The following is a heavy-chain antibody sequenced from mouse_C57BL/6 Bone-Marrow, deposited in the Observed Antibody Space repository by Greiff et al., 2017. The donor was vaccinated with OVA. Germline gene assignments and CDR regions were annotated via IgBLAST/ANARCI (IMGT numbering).Heavy chain of an antibody. V-gene: IGHV1-81*01. J-gene: IGHJ2*01. CDR3: ARFGGSSDTDY. CDR1: GYTFTSYG. D-gene: IGHD1-1*01. CDR2: FYPRSGNT. Sequence: VQLQESGAELARPGASVKLSCKASGYTFTSYGISWVKQRTGQGLEWIGEFYPRSGNTYSNEKFKGKATLTADKSSSTAYRERRSLTSEDSAVYFCARFGGSSDTDYWGQGTTLTVSS.